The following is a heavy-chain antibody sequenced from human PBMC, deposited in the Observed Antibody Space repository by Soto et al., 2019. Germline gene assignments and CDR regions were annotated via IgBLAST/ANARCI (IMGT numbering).Heavy chain of an antibody. CDR3: AREGEPGELDYYYYGMDV. CDR2: MNPNSGNT. V-gene: IGHV1-8*01. J-gene: IGHJ6*02. D-gene: IGHD3-16*01. CDR1: GYTFTSYD. Sequence: QVQLVQSGAEVKKPGASVKVSCKASGYTFTSYDINWVRQATGQGLEWMGWMNPNSGNTGYAQKFQSRVTMTRNTSISTAYMELSSLRSEDTAVYYCAREGEPGELDYYYYGMDVWGQGTTVTVSS.